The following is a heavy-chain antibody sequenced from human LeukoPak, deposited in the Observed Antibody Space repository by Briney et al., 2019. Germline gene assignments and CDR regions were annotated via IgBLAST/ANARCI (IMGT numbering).Heavy chain of an antibody. V-gene: IGHV4-59*01. CDR2: IYYSGST. CDR3: GRGAPYYYVRVYAAFDI. CDR1: GGSISSYY. J-gene: IGHJ3*02. D-gene: IGHD3-10*02. Sequence: PSETLSLTCTVSGGSISSYYWSWIRQPPGKGLEWIGYIYYSGSTNYNPSLKSRVTISVDTSKNQFSLKLSSVTAADTAVYYCGRGAPYYYVRVYAAFDIWGQGTMVTVSS.